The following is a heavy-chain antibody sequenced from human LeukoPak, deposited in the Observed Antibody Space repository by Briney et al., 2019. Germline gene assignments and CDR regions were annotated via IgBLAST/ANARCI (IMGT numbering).Heavy chain of an antibody. J-gene: IGHJ6*03. CDR3: ARPPGYYYYYMDV. Sequence: ASVKVSCKASGYTFTSYYMHWVRQAPGQGLEWMGWINPNSGGTNYAQKFQGRVTMTRDTSISTAYMELSRLRSDDTAVYYCARPPGYYYYYMDVWGKGTTVTVSS. CDR2: INPNSGGT. V-gene: IGHV1-2*02. CDR1: GYTFTSYY.